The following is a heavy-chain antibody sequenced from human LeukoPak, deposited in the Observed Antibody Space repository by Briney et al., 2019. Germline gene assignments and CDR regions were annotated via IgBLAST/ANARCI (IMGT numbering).Heavy chain of an antibody. V-gene: IGHV4-34*01. D-gene: IGHD3-9*01. J-gene: IGHJ5*02. CDR3: AREIRYFDWYWFDP. Sequence: SETLSLTCAVYGGSFSGYYWSWIRQPPGKGLEWIGEINHSGSTNYNPSLKSRVTISVDTSKNQFSLKLSSVTAADTAVYYCAREIRYFDWYWFDPWGQGTLVTVSS. CDR2: INHSGST. CDR1: GGSFSGYY.